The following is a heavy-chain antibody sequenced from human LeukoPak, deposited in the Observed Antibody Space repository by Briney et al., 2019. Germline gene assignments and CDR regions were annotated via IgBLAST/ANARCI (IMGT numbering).Heavy chain of an antibody. Sequence: PGGSLRLSCAASGFTFSSYSMNWVRQAPGKGLEWVSSISSSSSYIYSADSVKGRFTISRDNAKNSLYLQMNSLRAEDTAVYYCARGDEYSSSFDYWGQGTLVTVSS. CDR1: GFTFSSYS. D-gene: IGHD6-6*01. V-gene: IGHV3-21*01. CDR3: ARGDEYSSSFDY. CDR2: ISSSSSYI. J-gene: IGHJ4*02.